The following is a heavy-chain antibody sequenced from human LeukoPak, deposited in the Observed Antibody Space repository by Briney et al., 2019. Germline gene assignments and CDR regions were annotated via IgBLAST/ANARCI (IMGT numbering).Heavy chain of an antibody. Sequence: GGSLRLSCAASGFTFSDYWMSWMRQAPGKGLEWVANIKYDGNGEYYVDSVKGRFTISRDSAKNSLYLQLNSLRVEDTAVYYCKSGGAAPGSFDNWGQGTLVTVSP. D-gene: IGHD4-23*01. CDR3: KSGGAAPGSFDN. CDR2: IKYDGNGE. CDR1: GFTFSDYW. V-gene: IGHV3-7*01. J-gene: IGHJ4*02.